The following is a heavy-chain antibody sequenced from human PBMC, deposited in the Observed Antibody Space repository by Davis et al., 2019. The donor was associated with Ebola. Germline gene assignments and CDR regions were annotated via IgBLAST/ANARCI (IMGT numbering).Heavy chain of an antibody. CDR2: IYYSGST. Sequence: MPSETLSLTCAVYGGSFSGYYWSWIRQPPGKGLEWIGYIYYSGSTNYNPYLKSRVTISVDTSKNQLSLKLSSVTAADTAVYYCARAKYRSSGYSVDYHYYYGMDVWGQGTTVTVSS. CDR1: GGSFSGYY. D-gene: IGHD3-22*01. V-gene: IGHV4-34*01. CDR3: ARAKYRSSGYSVDYHYYYGMDV. J-gene: IGHJ6*02.